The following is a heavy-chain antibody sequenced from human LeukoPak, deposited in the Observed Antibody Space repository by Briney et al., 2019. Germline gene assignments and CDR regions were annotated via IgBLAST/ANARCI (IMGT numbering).Heavy chain of an antibody. J-gene: IGHJ6*02. V-gene: IGHV3-23*01. CDR3: AKPGSETYYYYYGMDV. Sequence: GGSLRLSCAASGFTFSDYYMSWIRQAPGKGLEWVSAISGSGGSTYYADSVKGRFTISRDNSKNTLYLQMNSLRAEDTAVYYCAKPGSETYYYYYGMDVWGQGTTVTVSS. CDR2: ISGSGGST. D-gene: IGHD3-10*01. CDR1: GFTFSDYY.